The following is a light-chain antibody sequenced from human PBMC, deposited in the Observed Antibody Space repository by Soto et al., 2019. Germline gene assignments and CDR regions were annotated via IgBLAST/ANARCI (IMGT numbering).Light chain of an antibody. CDR2: AAS. V-gene: IGKV1-27*01. Sequence: DIQMTQSPSSLSASVGDRGTITCRASQGISNYLAWYQQKPGKVPKLLIYAASTLQSGVPSRFSGSGSETDFTLTISSLQPEDVATYYCQKYNSAPSLTFGGGTKVEIK. CDR3: QKYNSAPSLT. J-gene: IGKJ4*01. CDR1: QGISNY.